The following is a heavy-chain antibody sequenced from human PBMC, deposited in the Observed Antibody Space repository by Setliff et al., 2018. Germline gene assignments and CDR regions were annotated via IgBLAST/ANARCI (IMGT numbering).Heavy chain of an antibody. CDR1: GFTFSTSR. CDR3: ARTCSGSGCYAGLES. J-gene: IGHJ4*02. CDR2: ILDDGVKK. V-gene: IGHV3-30*03. Sequence: GGSLRLSCAASGFTFSTSRRHWVRQAPGKGLEWVAVILDDGVKKYHADSVKGRFTISRDNSKNTLYLQMNSLRPEDTAVYYCARTCSGSGCYAGLESWGQGTPVTVSS. D-gene: IGHD2-15*01.